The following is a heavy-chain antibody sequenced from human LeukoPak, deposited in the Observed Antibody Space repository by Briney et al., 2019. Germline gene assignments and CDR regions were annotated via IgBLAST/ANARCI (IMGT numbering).Heavy chain of an antibody. J-gene: IGHJ4*02. D-gene: IGHD1-26*01. CDR1: GYIFIDNF. CDR3: VRESDGILSYFDY. CDR2: INPNSGDT. Sequence: PSVKVSCKASGYIFIDNFIHWVRQAPGQGLEWMGWINPNSGDTNYAQKFQDRVTLTRDTSISTVYMDLSRLRSDDTAVYYCVRESDGILSYFDYWGQGTLVTVSS. V-gene: IGHV1-2*02.